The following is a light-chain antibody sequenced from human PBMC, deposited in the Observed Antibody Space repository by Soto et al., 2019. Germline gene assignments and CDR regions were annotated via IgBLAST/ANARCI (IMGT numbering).Light chain of an antibody. J-gene: IGLJ2*01. CDR1: SSDVGSYNL. CDR3: CSYAGSRSDVV. V-gene: IGLV2-23*01. CDR2: EGS. Sequence: QSALTQPASVSGSPGQSITISCTGTSSDVGSYNLVSWYQQHPGKAPKLMIYEGSKRPSGVSNRFSGSKSGNTASLTISGLQAEDEADYYCCSYAGSRSDVVFGGGTKLTVL.